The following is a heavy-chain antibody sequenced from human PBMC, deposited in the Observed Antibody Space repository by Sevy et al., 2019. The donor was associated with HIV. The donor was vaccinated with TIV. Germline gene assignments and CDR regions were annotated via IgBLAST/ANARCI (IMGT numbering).Heavy chain of an antibody. CDR3: ARVQGLVPAAIYPYDGRDV. J-gene: IGHJ6*02. Sequence: GESLKISCKASGYTFTNYGITWVRQAPGQGLEWMGWITTYNGKTNYVEKLQGRVTMTTDTSTSTAYMELRSLRSDDTAVYYCARVQGLVPAAIYPYDGRDVWGQGTTVTVSS. CDR2: ITTYNGKT. D-gene: IGHD2-2*01. CDR1: GYTFTNYG. V-gene: IGHV1-18*01.